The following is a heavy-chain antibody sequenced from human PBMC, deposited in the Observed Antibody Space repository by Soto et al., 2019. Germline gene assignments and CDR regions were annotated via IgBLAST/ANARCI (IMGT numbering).Heavy chain of an antibody. V-gene: IGHV3-72*01. CDR1: GFTFSDHY. CDR2: IRNKVNSYTT. D-gene: IGHD1-26*01. CDR3: GKDLKLGGGTFIDQ. J-gene: IGHJ4*02. Sequence: GGSLRLACAASGFTFSDHYMDWVRQPPGKGLEWVGRIRNKVNSYTTEYAASVKGRFTISRDDSKKSLYLQMNSLKTEDTAVYYCGKDLKLGGGTFIDQWGQGSLVTVSS.